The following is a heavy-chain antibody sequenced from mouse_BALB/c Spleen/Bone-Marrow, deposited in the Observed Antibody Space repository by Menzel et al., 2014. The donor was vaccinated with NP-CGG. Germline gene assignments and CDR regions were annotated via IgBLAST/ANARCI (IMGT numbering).Heavy chain of an antibody. V-gene: IGHV14-3*02. CDR3: ASYYYGSSRFAY. CDR1: GFNIKDTH. J-gene: IGHJ3*01. Sequence: VQLQQPGAELVKPGASVKLSCTASGFNIKDTHMHWVKQRPEQGLEWIGRIDPANGNTKYDPKFQGKATITADTSSNTAYLQLSSLTSEDTAVYYCASYYYGSSRFAYWGQGTLVTVSA. D-gene: IGHD1-1*01. CDR2: IDPANGNT.